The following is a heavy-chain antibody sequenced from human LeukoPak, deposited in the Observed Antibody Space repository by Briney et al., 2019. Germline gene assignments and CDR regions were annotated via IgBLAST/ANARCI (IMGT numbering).Heavy chain of an antibody. CDR2: IYSSGIT. CDR3: ASERTTSGGRRLDS. D-gene: IGHD1-26*01. V-gene: IGHV4-4*07. CDR1: GGSITDSF. Sequence: KTSETLSLTCTVSGGSITDSFWTWIRQPAGKGLEWIGRIYSSGITNCSPSLKSRVTMSVDTSKNQFSLNLTSVTAADTAVYFCASERTTSGGRRLDSWGQGTLVIVSS. J-gene: IGHJ4*02.